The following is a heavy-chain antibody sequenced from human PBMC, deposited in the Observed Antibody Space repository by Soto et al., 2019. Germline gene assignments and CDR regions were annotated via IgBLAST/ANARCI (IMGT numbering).Heavy chain of an antibody. CDR2: ISYDGSNK. Sequence: GGSLRLSCAASGFTFSSYAMHWVRQAPGKGLEGVAVISYDGSNKYYADSVKGRFTISRDNSKNTLYLQMNSLRAEDTAVYYCARVDTAIASARTYYYYGMDVWGQGTTVTVSS. J-gene: IGHJ6*02. V-gene: IGHV3-30-3*01. CDR3: ARVDTAIASARTYYYYGMDV. CDR1: GFTFSSYA. D-gene: IGHD5-18*01.